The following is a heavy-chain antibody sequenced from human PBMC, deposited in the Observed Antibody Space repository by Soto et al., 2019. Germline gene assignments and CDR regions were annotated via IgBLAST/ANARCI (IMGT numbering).Heavy chain of an antibody. Sequence: EVQLVESGGGLVQPGRSLRLSCVGSGFTFEDYVMHWVRQVPRNGLEWVSHISWDGYSIGYAGSVRGRFTISRDNAKNSLFLQMNSLRPEDTALYYCARSWSGSTSGRVDVWGQGTTVTVSS. V-gene: IGHV3-9*01. D-gene: IGHD3-3*01. CDR2: ISWDGYSI. CDR3: ARSWSGSTSGRVDV. J-gene: IGHJ6*02. CDR1: GFTFEDYV.